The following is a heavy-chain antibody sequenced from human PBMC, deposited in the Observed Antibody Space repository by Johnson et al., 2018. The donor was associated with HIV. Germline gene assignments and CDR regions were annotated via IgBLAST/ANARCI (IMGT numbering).Heavy chain of an antibody. CDR3: ATSMGATALAFDI. J-gene: IGHJ3*02. V-gene: IGHV3-30*02. Sequence: QVQLVESGGGVVQPGRSLRLSCAASGFTFSSYGMHWVRQAPGKGLEWVAFIRYDGSNKYYADSVTGRFTISRDNSKNTLYLQMNSLRAEDTALYYCATSMGATALAFDIWGQGTMVTVSS. D-gene: IGHD1-26*01. CDR2: IRYDGSNK. CDR1: GFTFSSYG.